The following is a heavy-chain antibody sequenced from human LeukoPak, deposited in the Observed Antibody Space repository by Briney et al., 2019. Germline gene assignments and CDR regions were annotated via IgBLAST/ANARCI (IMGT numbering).Heavy chain of an antibody. J-gene: IGHJ4*02. CDR1: GFTFHDYT. CDR3: AKSSSAWGGSYYFDY. D-gene: IGHD6-25*01. V-gene: IGHV3-43*01. Sequence: GGSLRLSCAASGFTFHDYTMHWVRQVPGKGLEWVSLISWDGGSTNYADSVKGRFTISRDSSKNSLYLQMNSQRTEDTALYYCAKSSSAWGGSYYFDYWGQGTLVTVSS. CDR2: ISWDGGST.